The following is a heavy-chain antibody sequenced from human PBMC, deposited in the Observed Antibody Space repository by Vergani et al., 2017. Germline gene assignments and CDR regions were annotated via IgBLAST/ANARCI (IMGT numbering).Heavy chain of an antibody. V-gene: IGHV1-69*01. CDR3: ARASKGYYYDSSGYYPRDY. CDR1: GGTFSSYA. Sequence: QVQLVQSGAEVKKPGSSVKVSCKASGGTFSSYAISWVRQAPGQGLEWMGGIIPIFGTATYEQKFKGRVTVTADESTSTAYMELSSLRSEDTAVYYCARASKGYYYDSSGYYPRDYWGQGTLVTVSS. CDR2: IIPIFGTA. J-gene: IGHJ4*02. D-gene: IGHD3-22*01.